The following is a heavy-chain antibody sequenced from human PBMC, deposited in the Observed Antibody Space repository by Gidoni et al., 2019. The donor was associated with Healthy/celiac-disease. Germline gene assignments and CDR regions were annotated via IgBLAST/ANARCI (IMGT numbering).Heavy chain of an antibody. CDR3: ARAGWGYGSGSWVDY. J-gene: IGHJ4*02. D-gene: IGHD3-10*01. V-gene: IGHV4-34*01. CDR1: AGSFSGYY. Sequence: QVQLQQWGAGLLKPSETLSLTCAVYAGSFSGYYWSWIRQPPGKWLEWIGESNHSGSANSNPSLKSRVTISGDTSKNQFSLKLSSVTAADTAVYYCARAGWGYGSGSWVDYWGQGTLVTVSS. CDR2: SNHSGSA.